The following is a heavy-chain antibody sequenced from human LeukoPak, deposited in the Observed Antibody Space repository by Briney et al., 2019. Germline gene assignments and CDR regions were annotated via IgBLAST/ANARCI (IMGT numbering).Heavy chain of an antibody. D-gene: IGHD3-22*01. J-gene: IGHJ5*02. CDR1: GFTFSSYG. V-gene: IGHV3-30*02. CDR2: IWYDGSNK. CDR3: ANSLHYDGEGYQIDR. Sequence: GGSLRLSCAASGFTFSSYGMHWVRQAPGKGLEWVAVIWYDGSNKYYADPVKGRFSISRDNSKNTVYLQMNSLRAEDTAVYCCANSLHYDGEGYQIDRWGQGTLVTVSS.